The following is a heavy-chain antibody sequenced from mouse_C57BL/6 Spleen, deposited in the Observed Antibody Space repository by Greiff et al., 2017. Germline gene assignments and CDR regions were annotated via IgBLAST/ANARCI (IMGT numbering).Heavy chain of an antibody. J-gene: IGHJ2*01. CDR2: IWSGGST. CDR3: ARRGDYYGSSYGYFDY. D-gene: IGHD1-1*01. V-gene: IGHV2-2*01. CDR1: GFSLTSYG. Sequence: VMLVESGPGLVQPSQSLSITCTVSGFSLTSYGVHWVRQSPGKGLEWLGVIWSGGSTDYNAAFISRLSISKDNSKSQVFFKMNSLQADDTAIYYCARRGDYYGSSYGYFDYWGQGTTLTVSS.